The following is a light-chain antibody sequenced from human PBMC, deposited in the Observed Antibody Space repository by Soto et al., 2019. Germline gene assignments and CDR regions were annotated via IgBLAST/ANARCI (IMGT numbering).Light chain of an antibody. J-gene: IGKJ1*01. CDR3: HQYSSYPWT. Sequence: DIPMTQSPSTLSASEGDRVTITCRTSQSIRGWVAWYQQKPGKGPKLLIYKTSILEGGVPSRFSGSGSGTEFTLSISSLQPEDFATYCCHQYSSYPWTFGQGTKVDI. CDR1: QSIRGW. V-gene: IGKV1-5*03. CDR2: KTS.